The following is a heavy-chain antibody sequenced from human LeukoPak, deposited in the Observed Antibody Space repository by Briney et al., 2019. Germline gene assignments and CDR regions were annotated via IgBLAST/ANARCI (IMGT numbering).Heavy chain of an antibody. D-gene: IGHD5-18*01. Sequence: GGSLRLSCAASGFTFSSYAMHWVRQAPGKGLEWVAVISYDGSNKYYADSVKGRFTISRDNSKNTLYLQMNSLRAEDTAVYYCARDVPRGYSYGLFGYWGQGTLVTVSS. V-gene: IGHV3-30-3*01. CDR3: ARDVPRGYSYGLFGY. J-gene: IGHJ4*02. CDR1: GFTFSSYA. CDR2: ISYDGSNK.